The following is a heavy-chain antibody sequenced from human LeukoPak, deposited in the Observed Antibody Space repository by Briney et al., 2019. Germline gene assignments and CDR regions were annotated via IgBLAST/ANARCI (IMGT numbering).Heavy chain of an antibody. V-gene: IGHV4-31*03. CDR1: GGSISSSSYY. CDR3: ARGPPKRGSFTMDV. J-gene: IGHJ6*02. D-gene: IGHD6-6*01. CDR2: IYYSGST. Sequence: SETLSLTCTVSGGSISSSSYYWSWIRQHPGKGLEWIGYIYYSGSTYYNPSLKSRVTISVDTSKNQFSLKLSSVTAADTAVYYCARGPPKRGSFTMDVWGQGTTVTVSS.